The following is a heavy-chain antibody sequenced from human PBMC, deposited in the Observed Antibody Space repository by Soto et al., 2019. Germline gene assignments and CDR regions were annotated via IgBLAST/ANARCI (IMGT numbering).Heavy chain of an antibody. CDR2: INHSGST. Sequence: QVQLQQWGAGLLKPSETLSLTCAVYGGSFSGYYWSWIRQPPGKGLEWIGEINHSGSTNYNPSLKSRVTISVDTSKNQCSLKLSSVTAADTAVYYCARTDIVVVPAANRDAFDIWGQGTMVTVSS. CDR3: ARTDIVVVPAANRDAFDI. V-gene: IGHV4-34*01. D-gene: IGHD2-2*01. J-gene: IGHJ3*02. CDR1: GGSFSGYY.